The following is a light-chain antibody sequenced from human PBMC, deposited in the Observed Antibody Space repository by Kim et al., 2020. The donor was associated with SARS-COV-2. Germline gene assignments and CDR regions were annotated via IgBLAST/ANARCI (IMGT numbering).Light chain of an antibody. CDR2: DAS. CDR1: QSVSSY. Sequence: EIVLTQSPATLSLSPGERATLSCRASQSVSSYLAWYQQKPGQAPRLLISDASNRATDIPARFSGSGSGTDFTLTISSLEPEDFAVYYCQQRSNWPLTFGGGTKVEI. J-gene: IGKJ4*01. V-gene: IGKV3-11*01. CDR3: QQRSNWPLT.